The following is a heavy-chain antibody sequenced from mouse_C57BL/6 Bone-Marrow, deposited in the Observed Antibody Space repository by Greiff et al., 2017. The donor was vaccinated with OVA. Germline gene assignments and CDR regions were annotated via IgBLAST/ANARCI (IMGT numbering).Heavy chain of an antibody. Sequence: QVTLKESGPGILQPSQTLSLTCSFSGFSLSTFGMGVGWIRQPSGKGLEWLAHIWWDDDKYYNPALKSRLTISKETSKNQVFLKIANVDTADTATYYCARPDYYGSSPFDYWGQGTTLTVSS. V-gene: IGHV8-8*01. D-gene: IGHD1-1*01. CDR3: ARPDYYGSSPFDY. CDR1: GFSLSTFGMG. J-gene: IGHJ2*01. CDR2: IWWDDDK.